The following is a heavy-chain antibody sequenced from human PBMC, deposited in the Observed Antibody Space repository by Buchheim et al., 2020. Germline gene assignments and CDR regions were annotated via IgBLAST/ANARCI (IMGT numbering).Heavy chain of an antibody. CDR2: INPNSGGT. V-gene: IGHV1-2*02. CDR1: GYTFTGYY. D-gene: IGHD6-13*01. J-gene: IGHJ4*02. Sequence: QVQLVQSGAEVKKPGASVKVSCKASGYTFTGYYMHWVRQAPGQGLEWMGWINPNSGGTNYAQKFQGRVTMTRDTSISTAYMELSRLRSDDTAVDYCARDLGSAKYSSSWPYDYWGQGTL. CDR3: ARDLGSAKYSSSWPYDY.